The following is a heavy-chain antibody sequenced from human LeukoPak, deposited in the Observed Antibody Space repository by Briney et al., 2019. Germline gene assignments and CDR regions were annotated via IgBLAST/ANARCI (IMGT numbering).Heavy chain of an antibody. J-gene: IGHJ4*02. V-gene: IGHV3-23*01. Sequence: GGSLRLSCAASGFTFSSYALSWVRQAPGKGLEWVSAISGSGDSTYYADSVKGRFTISRDNSKNTLYLQMNSLRAEDTAVYYCAKDYGSSWTYYFDYWGQGTLVTVSS. CDR1: GFTFSSYA. D-gene: IGHD6-13*01. CDR2: ISGSGDST. CDR3: AKDYGSSWTYYFDY.